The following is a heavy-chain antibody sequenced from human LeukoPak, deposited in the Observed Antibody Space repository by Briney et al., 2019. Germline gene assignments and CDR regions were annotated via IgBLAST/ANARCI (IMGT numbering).Heavy chain of an antibody. Sequence: SETLPLTCTVSGGSISSYYWSWIRQPAGKGLEWIGRIYTSGSTNYNPSLKSRVTMSVDTSKNQFSLKLSSVTAADTAVYYCARDRQYYYDSSGYDYYYYYYMDVWGKGTTVTVSS. V-gene: IGHV4-4*07. CDR3: ARDRQYYYDSSGYDYYYYYYMDV. D-gene: IGHD3-22*01. CDR1: GGSISSYY. CDR2: IYTSGST. J-gene: IGHJ6*03.